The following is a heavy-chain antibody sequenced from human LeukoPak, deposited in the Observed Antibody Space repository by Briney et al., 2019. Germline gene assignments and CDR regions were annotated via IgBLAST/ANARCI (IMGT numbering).Heavy chain of an antibody. CDR3: ARGESSSWYGGEYFDY. J-gene: IGHJ4*02. D-gene: IGHD6-13*01. Sequence: SETLSLTCTVSGGSISSYYWSWIRQPAGKGLEWIGRIYTSGSTNYNPSLKSRVTISVDTSKNQFSLKLSSVTAADTAVYYCARGESSSWYGGEYFDYWGQGTLVTVSS. V-gene: IGHV4-4*07. CDR1: GGSISSYY. CDR2: IYTSGST.